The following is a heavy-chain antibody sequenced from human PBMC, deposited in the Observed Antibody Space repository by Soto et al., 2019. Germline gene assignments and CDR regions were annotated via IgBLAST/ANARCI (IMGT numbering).Heavy chain of an antibody. J-gene: IGHJ4*02. Sequence: QVQLVQSGAEVKKPGASVKVSCKASGYIFTSYGISWVRQAPGEGLEWVGWISNYNGITNYAQKVQGRVTMTTDRSTSTAYMELRSLRSDDTAVYYCAESMGGSGTYVSWGQGSLLTVSS. D-gene: IGHD3-10*01. CDR3: AESMGGSGTYVS. CDR1: GYIFTSYG. CDR2: ISNYNGIT. V-gene: IGHV1-18*01.